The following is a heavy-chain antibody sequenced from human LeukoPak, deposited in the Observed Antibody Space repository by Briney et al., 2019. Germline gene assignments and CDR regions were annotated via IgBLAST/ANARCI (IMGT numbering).Heavy chain of an antibody. V-gene: IGHV4-38-2*02. Sequence: NSSETLSLTCAVSGYSISSGYYWGWIRQPPGKGLEWIGSIYHSGSTYYNPSLKSRVTISVDTSKNQFSLKLSSVTAADTAVYYCARDPYYYDSSGYYGGPLFDPWGRGTLVTVSS. CDR3: ARDPYYYDSSGYYGGPLFDP. J-gene: IGHJ2*01. CDR2: IYHSGST. CDR1: GYSISSGYY. D-gene: IGHD3-22*01.